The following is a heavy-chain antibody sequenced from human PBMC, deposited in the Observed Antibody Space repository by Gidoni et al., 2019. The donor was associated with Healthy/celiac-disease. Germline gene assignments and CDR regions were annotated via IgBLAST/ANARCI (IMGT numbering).Heavy chain of an antibody. D-gene: IGHD6-19*01. Sequence: QVQLVESGGGVVQPGRSLRLSCAASGFTFSSYAMHWVRQAPGKGLEWVAVISYDGSNKYYADSVKGRFTISRDNSKNTLYLQMNSLRAEDTAVYYCAREDSGWYFMDYWGQGTLVTVSS. CDR3: AREDSGWYFMDY. CDR2: ISYDGSNK. CDR1: GFTFSSYA. V-gene: IGHV3-30-3*01. J-gene: IGHJ4*02.